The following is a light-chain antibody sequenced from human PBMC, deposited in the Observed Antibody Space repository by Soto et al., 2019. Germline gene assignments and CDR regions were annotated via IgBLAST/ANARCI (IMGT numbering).Light chain of an antibody. V-gene: IGLV2-14*01. CDR2: DVT. CDR1: SSDVGGYNY. Sequence: QSALTQPASVSGSPGQSITIFCTGTSSDVGGYNYVSWYQQHPGKAPKLMIYDVTNRPSGVSNRFSGSKSGNTASLTISGLQAEDEADYYCSSYTSSSTPHVVFGGGTKLTVL. J-gene: IGLJ2*01. CDR3: SSYTSSSTPHVV.